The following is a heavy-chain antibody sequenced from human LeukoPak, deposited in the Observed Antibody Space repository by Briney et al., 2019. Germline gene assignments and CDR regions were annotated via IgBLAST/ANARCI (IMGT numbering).Heavy chain of an antibody. J-gene: IGHJ3*02. D-gene: IGHD3-9*01. CDR2: ISNDESTI. Sequence: GGSLRLSCAASGFSFSSYWMHWVRQAPGKGPVWVSLISNDESTIIYADSVKGRFTISRDNAKNSLYLQMNSLRDEDTALYHCARVPYFDILTGYYVGSFDIWGLGTMVTVSS. CDR1: GFSFSSYW. V-gene: IGHV3-74*01. CDR3: ARVPYFDILTGYYVGSFDI.